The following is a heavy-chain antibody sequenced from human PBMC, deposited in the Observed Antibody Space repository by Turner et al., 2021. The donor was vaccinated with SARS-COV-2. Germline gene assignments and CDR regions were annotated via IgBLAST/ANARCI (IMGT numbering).Heavy chain of an antibody. CDR3: AKDLGREYCSGGACYY. CDR1: GFTFSTYA. Sequence: EVQLLESGGGLVQPGGSLRVPCAASGFTFSTYAMSWVRQAPGKGLEWVSAISGSGGSTYYADSVKGRFTISRDNSKNTLYLQMNSLRVDDTAVYYCAKDLGREYCSGGACYYWGQGTLVTVSS. D-gene: IGHD2-15*01. J-gene: IGHJ4*02. V-gene: IGHV3-23*01. CDR2: ISGSGGST.